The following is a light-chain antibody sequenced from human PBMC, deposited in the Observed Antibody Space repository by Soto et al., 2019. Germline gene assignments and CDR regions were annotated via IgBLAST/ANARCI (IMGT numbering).Light chain of an antibody. CDR3: HSYDSSKWV. Sequence: NFMLTQPHSVSESPGKTVTIYCTGSSGSIASNYVQWYQQRPGSAPTTVIYEDNQRPSGVPDRFSGSIDSSSNSASLTITGLKTEDEADYYGHSYDSSKWVFGGGTKLTVL. CDR2: EDN. CDR1: SGSIASNY. J-gene: IGLJ3*02. V-gene: IGLV6-57*02.